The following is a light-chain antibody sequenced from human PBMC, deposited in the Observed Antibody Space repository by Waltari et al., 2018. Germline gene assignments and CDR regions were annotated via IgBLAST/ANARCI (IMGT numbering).Light chain of an antibody. CDR2: DAS. CDR3: QQYDNWPPRRT. V-gene: IGKV3-15*01. J-gene: IGKJ1*01. Sequence: EIVMTQSAAILSLSAGERATLPCRAGQSVNNKLAWFHQKPGRAPRLLIYDASARASGIPARFSGSGSGTEFTLTINSLQSEDSAIYYCQQYDNWPPRRTFGQGTKVEIK. CDR1: QSVNNK.